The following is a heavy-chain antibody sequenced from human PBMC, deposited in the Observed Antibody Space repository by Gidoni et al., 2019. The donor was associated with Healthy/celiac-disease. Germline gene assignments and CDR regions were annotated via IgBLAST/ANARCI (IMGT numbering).Heavy chain of an antibody. J-gene: IGHJ6*02. D-gene: IGHD6-6*01. CDR2: INHSGST. CDR1: GGSFSGYY. Sequence: QVQLQQWGAGLLKPSETLSLTCAVYGGSFSGYYWSWIRQPPGKGLEWIGEINHSGSTNYNPSLKSRVTISVDTSKNQFSLKLSSVTAADTAVYYCARVIAARPSRRGNALRKLPGYYGMDVWGQGTTVTVSS. CDR3: ARVIAARPSRRGNALRKLPGYYGMDV. V-gene: IGHV4-34*01.